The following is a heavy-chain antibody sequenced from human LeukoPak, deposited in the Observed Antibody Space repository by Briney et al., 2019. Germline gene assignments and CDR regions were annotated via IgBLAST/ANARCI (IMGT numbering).Heavy chain of an antibody. CDR2: ISWNSGSI. CDR3: AKAPTGIAVAGSPGYYYGMDV. Sequence: PGRSLRLSCAASGFTFDDYAMHWVRQDPGKGLEWVSGISWNSGSIGYADSVKGRFTISRDNAKNSLYLQMNSLRAEDMALYYCAKAPTGIAVAGSPGYYYGMDVWGQGTTVTVSS. D-gene: IGHD6-19*01. CDR1: GFTFDDYA. J-gene: IGHJ6*02. V-gene: IGHV3-9*03.